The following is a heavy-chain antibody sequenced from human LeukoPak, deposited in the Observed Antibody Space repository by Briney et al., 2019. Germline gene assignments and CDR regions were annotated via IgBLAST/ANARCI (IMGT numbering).Heavy chain of an antibody. J-gene: IGHJ6*02. CDR1: GFTFSSYD. CDR3: ARGSYCSGGSCYYYYGMDV. V-gene: IGHV3-13*01. Sequence: GGSLRLSCAASGFTFSSYDMHWVRQATGKGLEWVSAIGTAGDTYYPGSVKGRFTISRENAKNSLYLQMNSLRAGDTAVYYCARGSYCSGGSCYYYYGMDVWGRGTTVTVSS. CDR2: IGTAGDT. D-gene: IGHD2-15*01.